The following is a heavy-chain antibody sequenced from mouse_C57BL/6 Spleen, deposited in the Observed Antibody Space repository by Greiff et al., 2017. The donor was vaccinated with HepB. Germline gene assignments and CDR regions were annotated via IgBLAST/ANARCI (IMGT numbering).Heavy chain of an antibody. Sequence: VQRVESGPELVKPGASVKISCKASGYAFSSSWMNWVKQRPGKGLEWIGRIYPGDGDTNYNGKFKGKATLTADKSSSTAYMQLSSLTSEDSAVYFCARSYDGYCAYWGQGTLVTVSA. CDR3: ARSYDGYCAY. CDR1: GYAFSSSW. D-gene: IGHD2-3*01. J-gene: IGHJ3*01. CDR2: IYPGDGDT. V-gene: IGHV1-82*01.